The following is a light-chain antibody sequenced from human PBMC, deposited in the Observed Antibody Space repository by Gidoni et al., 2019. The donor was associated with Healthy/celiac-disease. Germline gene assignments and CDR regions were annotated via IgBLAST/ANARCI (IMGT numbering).Light chain of an antibody. CDR1: QSVLYTSNNKNY. CDR3: QQYYSTPYT. Sequence: DIVITQSPSSLAVSLGGRATINRKSSQSVLYTSNNKNYLAWYQQKPGQPPKLLIYWASTRESGVPDRFSGSGSGTDFTLTISSLQAEDVAVYYCQQYYSTPYTFGQGTKLEIK. J-gene: IGKJ2*01. V-gene: IGKV4-1*01. CDR2: WAS.